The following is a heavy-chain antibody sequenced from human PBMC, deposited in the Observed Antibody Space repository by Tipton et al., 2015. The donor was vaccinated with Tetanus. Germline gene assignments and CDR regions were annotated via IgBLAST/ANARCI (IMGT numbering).Heavy chain of an antibody. CDR2: ISSSSSYM. D-gene: IGHD6-13*01. CDR3: AVHSSSLYTVYLDY. Sequence: SLRLSCAASGFTFSKYTMNWVRQAPGKGLEWVSAISSSSSYMYYADSVKGRFTISRDNAKKSLDLQMNSLRAEDTGVYYCAVHSSSLYTVYLDYWGQGTLVPVSS. CDR1: GFTFSKYT. V-gene: IGHV3-21*01. J-gene: IGHJ4*02.